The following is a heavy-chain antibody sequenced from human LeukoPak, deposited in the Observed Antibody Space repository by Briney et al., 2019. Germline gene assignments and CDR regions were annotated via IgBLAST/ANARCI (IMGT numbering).Heavy chain of an antibody. CDR3: AKDSSIVGANAFDY. J-gene: IGHJ4*02. CDR1: GFTFSSYW. D-gene: IGHD1-26*01. V-gene: IGHV3-7*03. Sequence: GGSLRLSCAASGFTFSSYWMSWVRQAPGKGLEWVANIKQDGSEKYYVDSVKGRFTISRDNAKNSLYLQMNSLRAEDTALYYCAKDSSIVGANAFDYWGQGTLVTVSS. CDR2: IKQDGSEK.